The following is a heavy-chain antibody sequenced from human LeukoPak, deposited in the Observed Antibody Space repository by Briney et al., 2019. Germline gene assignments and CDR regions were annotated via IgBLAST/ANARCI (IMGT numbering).Heavy chain of an antibody. CDR2: ISSNGATT. J-gene: IGHJ4*02. V-gene: IGHV3-64*05. D-gene: IGHD3-16*01. Sequence: CGSQTVSCSASGFTFSSYAMHWVRQAPGKGLEYVSAISSNGATTYYADSVKGTFTISRDNSQNTLYFQMSSLRPEDTAVYYCVKIVMAGGYFDYWGQGTLVTVSS. CDR1: GFTFSSYA. CDR3: VKIVMAGGYFDY.